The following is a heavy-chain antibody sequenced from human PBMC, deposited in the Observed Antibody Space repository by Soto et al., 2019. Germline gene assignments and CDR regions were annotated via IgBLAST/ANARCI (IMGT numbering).Heavy chain of an antibody. J-gene: IGHJ6*02. Sequence: QVPLVQSGAEVKKPGASVKVSCKASGYTFTSYAMHWVRQAPGQRLEWMGWINAGNGNTKYSQKFQGRVTITRDTSASTAYMELSSLRSEDTAVYYCARDLSSSGWHYYYYGMDVWGQGTTVTVSS. V-gene: IGHV1-3*01. D-gene: IGHD6-19*01. CDR1: GYTFTSYA. CDR3: ARDLSSSGWHYYYYGMDV. CDR2: INAGNGNT.